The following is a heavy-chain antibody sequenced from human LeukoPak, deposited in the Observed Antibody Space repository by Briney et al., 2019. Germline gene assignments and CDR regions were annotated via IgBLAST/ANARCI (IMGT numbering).Heavy chain of an antibody. Sequence: GSLRLSCAASGFTFSSYAMSWVRQAPGKGLEWVSAISGSGGSTYYADSVKGRFTISRDNSKNTLYLQMNSLRAEDTAVYYCASPPYDFWSGPQAWFDPWGQGTLVTVSS. V-gene: IGHV3-23*01. CDR1: GFTFSSYA. J-gene: IGHJ5*02. CDR3: ASPPYDFWSGPQAWFDP. D-gene: IGHD3-3*01. CDR2: ISGSGGST.